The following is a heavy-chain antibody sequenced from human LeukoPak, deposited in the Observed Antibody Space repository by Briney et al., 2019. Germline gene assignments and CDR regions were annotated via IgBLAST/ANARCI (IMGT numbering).Heavy chain of an antibody. CDR2: ISWDGANT. J-gene: IGHJ4*02. V-gene: IGHV3-43D*03. D-gene: IGHD6-19*01. Sequence: GGSLRLSCAVSGIIFDDYGMHWVRQPPGKALEWVSLISWDGANTYYADSVKGRFTISRDNSKNSLYLQMNSLTTEDTAFYYCARIAVAGTEDYWGQGTLVTVSS. CDR3: ARIAVAGTEDY. CDR1: GIIFDDYG.